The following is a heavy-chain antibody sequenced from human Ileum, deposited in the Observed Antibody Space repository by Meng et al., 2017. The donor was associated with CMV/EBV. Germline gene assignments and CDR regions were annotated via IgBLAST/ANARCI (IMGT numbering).Heavy chain of an antibody. J-gene: IGHJ4*01. CDR1: GFTFGDYA. CDR2: ISVSGGVA. CDR3: AKDSFCSTNSCSFLDH. D-gene: IGHD2-2*01. V-gene: IGHV3-23*01. Sequence: GGSLRLSCVASGFTFGDYAMTWVRQAPGKGLEWVSTISVSGGVANYADSVKGRFTVSRDNSKSTLSLQMNSLRAEDTAVYYCAKDSFCSTNSCSFLDHWGRGTLVTVSS.